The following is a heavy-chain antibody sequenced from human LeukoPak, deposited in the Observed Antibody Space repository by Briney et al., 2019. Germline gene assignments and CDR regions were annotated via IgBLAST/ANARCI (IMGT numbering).Heavy chain of an antibody. Sequence: GASVKVSCKASGGTFSSYAISWVRQAPGQGLEWMGGIIPIFGTANYAQKFQGRVTITADESTSTAYMELSSLRSEDTAVYYCARGKRIWYDSSGYYPFDYWGQGTLVTVSS. V-gene: IGHV1-69*13. CDR1: GGTFSSYA. D-gene: IGHD3-22*01. CDR3: ARGKRIWYDSSGYYPFDY. J-gene: IGHJ4*02. CDR2: IIPIFGTA.